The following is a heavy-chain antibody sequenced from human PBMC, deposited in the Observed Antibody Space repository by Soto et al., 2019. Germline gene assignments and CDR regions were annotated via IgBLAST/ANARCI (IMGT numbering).Heavy chain of an antibody. CDR1: GGTFSSYA. CDR3: ATSGYYYGSGSSTLDV. Sequence: QVQLVQSGAEVKKPGSSVKVSCKASGGTFSSYAISWVRQAPGQGLEWMGGIIPIFGTANYAQKFQGRVTITADESTSTDYMELSSLRSEDTAVDYCATSGYYYGSGSSTLDVWGQGTTVTGSS. D-gene: IGHD3-10*01. V-gene: IGHV1-69*12. J-gene: IGHJ6*02. CDR2: IIPIFGTA.